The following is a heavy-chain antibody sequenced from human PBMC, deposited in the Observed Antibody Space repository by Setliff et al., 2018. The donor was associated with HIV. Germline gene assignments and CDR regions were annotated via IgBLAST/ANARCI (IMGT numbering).Heavy chain of an antibody. CDR2: ISAYYRNP. V-gene: IGHV1-18*01. CDR1: GYSFTNYGYG. Sequence: ASVKVSCKTSGYSFTNYGYGISWVRQAPGQGLEWMGWISAYYRNPGYSQKFQGGVTMTTDTSTNTVYMELRSLRSDDTAVYYCAGYREGYCSDENCYSGNESWGQGTLVTVSS. D-gene: IGHD2-15*01. CDR3: AGYREGYCSDENCYSGNES. J-gene: IGHJ5*02.